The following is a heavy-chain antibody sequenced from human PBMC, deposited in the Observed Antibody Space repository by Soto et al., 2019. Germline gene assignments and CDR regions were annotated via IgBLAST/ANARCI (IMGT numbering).Heavy chain of an antibody. D-gene: IGHD3-10*01. CDR1: GLNFSDFG. CDR2: IWYDGTNA. CDR3: ARDPLLIGGPSGRMGGYFDF. V-gene: IGHV3-33*01. Sequence: QVQLVQSGGGVVQPGKSLRLSCEVSGLNFSDFGMHWVRQAPGKGLEWVAAIWYDGTNAYYADSVKGRFSVSKDNSKNTLYLEMNSLRAEDTAVYFCARDPLLIGGPSGRMGGYFDFWGQGDLVTVSS. J-gene: IGHJ4*02.